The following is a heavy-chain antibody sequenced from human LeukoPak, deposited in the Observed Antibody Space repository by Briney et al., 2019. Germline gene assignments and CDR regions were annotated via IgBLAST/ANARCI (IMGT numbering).Heavy chain of an antibody. J-gene: IGHJ4*02. Sequence: ASVKVSCKASGYTFTGYYMHWVRQAPGQGVGWMGWINPNSGGTNYAQKFQGRVTITRDTSISTAYMELSRLRSDDTAVYYCARWLQLLDYFDYWGQGTLVTVSS. CDR3: ARWLQLLDYFDY. CDR2: INPNSGGT. V-gene: IGHV1-2*02. D-gene: IGHD5-24*01. CDR1: GYTFTGYY.